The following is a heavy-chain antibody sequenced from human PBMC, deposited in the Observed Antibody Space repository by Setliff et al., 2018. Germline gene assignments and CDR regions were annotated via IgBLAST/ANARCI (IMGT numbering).Heavy chain of an antibody. CDR1: RDSFTNYW. D-gene: IGHD2-2*01. CDR2: IFPADADT. Sequence: GESLKISCKESRDSFTNYWIIWVRQVPGKGLEWMGMIFPADADTRYNPSFKGQVTMSLDRPITTAYLQWDSLKASDTAIYYCAQKHQRASWAFDPWGRGTLVTSPQ. J-gene: IGHJ5*02. V-gene: IGHV5-51*04. CDR3: AQKHQRASWAFDP.